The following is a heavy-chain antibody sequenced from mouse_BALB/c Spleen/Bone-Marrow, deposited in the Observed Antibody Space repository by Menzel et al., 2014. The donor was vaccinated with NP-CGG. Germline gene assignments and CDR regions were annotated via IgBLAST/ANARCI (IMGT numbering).Heavy chain of an antibody. D-gene: IGHD2-14*01. CDR1: GISITTGNYR. J-gene: IGHJ4*01. V-gene: IGHV3-5*02. CDR3: ARAYYRYAMDY. Sequence: EVQRVESGPGLVKPSQTVSLTCTVTGISITTGNYRWSWIRQFPGNKLEWIGFIYYSGTITYNPSLTSRTTITRDTSKNQFFLEMNSLTTEDPATYYCARAYYRYAMDYWGQGTSVTVSS. CDR2: IYYSGTI.